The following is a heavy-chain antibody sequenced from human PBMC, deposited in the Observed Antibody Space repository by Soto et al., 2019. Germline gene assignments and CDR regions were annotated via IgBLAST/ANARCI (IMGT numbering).Heavy chain of an antibody. CDR2: INPHGGST. V-gene: IGHV1-46*01. CDR3: ARSSGGNFGIIIEGSNWFDP. J-gene: IGHJ5*02. D-gene: IGHD3-3*01. Sequence: EASVKVCKAPGDTFTSYYLNWVRQAPGQGLEWMGVINPHGGSTKYAQKFQGRVTMTRDTSRSTVYMELRSLRSNDTAIYYCARSSGGNFGIIIEGSNWFDPWGQGTLVTVSS. CDR1: GDTFTSYY.